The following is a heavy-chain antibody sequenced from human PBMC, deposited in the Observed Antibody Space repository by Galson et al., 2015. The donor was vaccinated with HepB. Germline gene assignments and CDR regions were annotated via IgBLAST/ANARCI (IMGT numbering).Heavy chain of an antibody. CDR1: GGSISSGGYY. J-gene: IGHJ4*02. Sequence: TLSLTCTVSGGSISSGGYYWSWIRQHPGKGLEWIGYIYYSGSTYYNPSLKSRVTISVDTSKNQFSLKLSSVTAADTAVYYCARERQGYCSSTSCRYYFDYWGQGTLVTVSS. V-gene: IGHV4-31*03. CDR3: ARERQGYCSSTSCRYYFDY. D-gene: IGHD2-2*01. CDR2: IYYSGST.